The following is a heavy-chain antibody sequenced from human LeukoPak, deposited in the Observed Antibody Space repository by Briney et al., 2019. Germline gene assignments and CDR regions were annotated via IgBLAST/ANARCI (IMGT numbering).Heavy chain of an antibody. Sequence: GASVKVSCKASGGTFSSYAISWVRQAPGQGLEWMGWISPYNGNTNYAQKLQGRVTMTTDTSTSTAYMELSSLRSDDTAVYYCARLLWFGESFDYGGQGTLVTVSA. CDR2: ISPYNGNT. J-gene: IGHJ4*02. V-gene: IGHV1-18*01. CDR1: GGTFSSYA. D-gene: IGHD3-10*01. CDR3: ARLLWFGESFDY.